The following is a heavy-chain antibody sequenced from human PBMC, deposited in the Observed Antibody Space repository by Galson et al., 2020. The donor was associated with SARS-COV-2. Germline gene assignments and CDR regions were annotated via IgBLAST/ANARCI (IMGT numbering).Heavy chain of an antibody. CDR3: LRQWLFGAEFDS. CDR1: GVSITYGDYY. D-gene: IGHD3-10*01. CDR2: IYSSGTT. Sequence: SETLSLTCTVSGVSITYGDYYWSWIRRPPGKGLEYIGHIYSSGTTYHNPSLKSRVTISVETSKNQFFLSLSPATAADTAVYYCLRQWLFGAEFDSWGQGTLVTVSS. J-gene: IGHJ4*02. V-gene: IGHV4-30-4*01.